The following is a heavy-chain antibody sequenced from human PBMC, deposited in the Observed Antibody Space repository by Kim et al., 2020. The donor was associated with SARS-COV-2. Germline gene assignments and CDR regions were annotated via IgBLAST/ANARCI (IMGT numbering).Heavy chain of an antibody. CDR3: AKDASLGSYYYYYYMDV. Sequence: VKGRFNTSRDNSKNTLYLHMNSLRAEDTAVYYCAKDASLGSYYYYYYMDVWGKGTTVTVSS. D-gene: IGHD1-26*01. V-gene: IGHV3-23*01. J-gene: IGHJ6*03.